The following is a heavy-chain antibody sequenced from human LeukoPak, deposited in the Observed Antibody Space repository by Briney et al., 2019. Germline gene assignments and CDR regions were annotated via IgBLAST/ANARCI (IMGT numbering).Heavy chain of an antibody. Sequence: PGGSLRLSCAASGFTLSSYAMNWVRQAPGKGLEWVAGISSGDRTFHAESVKGRFTISRDKSKDTLYLQMNSLRAEDTAVYYWAKDQVTSDYAYFDYWGQGTLVTVSS. CDR3: AKDQVTSDYAYFDY. V-gene: IGHV3-23*01. D-gene: IGHD5-12*01. CDR2: ISSGDRT. CDR1: GFTLSSYA. J-gene: IGHJ4*02.